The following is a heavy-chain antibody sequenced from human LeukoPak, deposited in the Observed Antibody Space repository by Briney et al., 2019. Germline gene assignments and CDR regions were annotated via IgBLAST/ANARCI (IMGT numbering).Heavy chain of an antibody. V-gene: IGHV3-30*04. CDR2: ISYDGSNK. Sequence: PGGSLRLSCAASGFTFSSYAMHWVRQAPGKGLEWVAVISYDGSNKYYADSVKGRFTISRDNSKNTLYLQMNSLRAEDTAVYYCARGDYYDSSGYYYVPDFDYWGQGTLVTVSS. CDR3: ARGDYYDSSGYYYVPDFDY. J-gene: IGHJ4*02. D-gene: IGHD3-22*01. CDR1: GFTFSSYA.